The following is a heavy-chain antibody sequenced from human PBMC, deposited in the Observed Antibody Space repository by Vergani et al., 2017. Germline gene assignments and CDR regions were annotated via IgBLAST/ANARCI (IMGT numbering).Heavy chain of an antibody. D-gene: IGHD5-12*01. V-gene: IGHV3-9*01. Sequence: EVQLVESGGGLVQPGRSLRLSCAASGFTFDDYSMHWVRQAPGKGLEWVSGISCNSGSIGYADSVKGRFTISRDNAKNSLYLQMNSLRAEDTALYYCEKGKDIVATIWGVGFDPWGQGTLVTGSS. J-gene: IGHJ5*02. CDR3: EKGKDIVATIWGVGFDP. CDR2: ISCNSGSI. CDR1: GFTFDDYS.